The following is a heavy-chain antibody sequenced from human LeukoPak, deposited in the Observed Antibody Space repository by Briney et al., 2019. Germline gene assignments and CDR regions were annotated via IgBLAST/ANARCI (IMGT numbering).Heavy chain of an antibody. Sequence: GGSLRLSCAASGFTFSSYGMHWVRQAPGKGLEGVAVISYDGSNKYYADSVKGRFTISRDNSKNTLYLQMNSLRAEDTAVYYCAKAMYIVVVPAAIDYWGQGTLVTVSS. CDR1: GFTFSSYG. D-gene: IGHD2-2*01. CDR3: AKAMYIVVVPAAIDY. CDR2: ISYDGSNK. V-gene: IGHV3-30*18. J-gene: IGHJ4*02.